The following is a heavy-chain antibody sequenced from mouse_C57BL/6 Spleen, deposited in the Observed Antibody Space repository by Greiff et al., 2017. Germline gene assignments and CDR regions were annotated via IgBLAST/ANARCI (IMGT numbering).Heavy chain of an antibody. J-gene: IGHJ4*01. D-gene: IGHD3-1*01. CDR1: GFNIKHTY. V-gene: IGHV14-3*01. CDR3: SRSGEAMDD. CDR2: IDPATGNP. Sequence: VQLQQSVAELVRPGASVKLSCTASGFNIKHTYMNWVKQRPEQGLEWIGRIDPATGNPTYDPKFQGKATITADTSSNTADLQLISLTAVDTAIYYCSRSGEAMDDWGEGTSGTGSS.